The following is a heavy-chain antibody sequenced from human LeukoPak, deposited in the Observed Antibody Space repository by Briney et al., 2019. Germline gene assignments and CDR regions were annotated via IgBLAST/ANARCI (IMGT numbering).Heavy chain of an antibody. V-gene: IGHV4-4*02. D-gene: IGHD4-11*01. CDR1: GDSINSNNC. J-gene: IGHJ4*02. CDR2: ISHSGGT. CDR3: ARATVTAEFHFDY. Sequence: SGTLSLTCAVSGDSINSNNCWSWVRQPPGKGLEWIGEISHSGGTNYKSSLRSRVTISVDRSKNEFSLKLNSVTAADTAVYYCARATVTAEFHFDYWGRGTLVTVSS.